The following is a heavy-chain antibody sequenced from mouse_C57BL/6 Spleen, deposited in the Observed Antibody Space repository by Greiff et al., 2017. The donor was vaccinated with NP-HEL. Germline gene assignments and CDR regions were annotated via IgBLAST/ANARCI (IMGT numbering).Heavy chain of an antibody. J-gene: IGHJ2*01. V-gene: IGHV14-1*01. D-gene: IGHD2-2*01. Sequence: EVQLQQSGAELVRPGASVKLSCTASGFNIKDYYMHWVKQRPEQGLEWIGRIDPEDGETEYATKFQGKATMTADTSSNTAYLQLSSLTSEDTAVYYCTTGYGYDRNLDYWGQGTTLTVSS. CDR2: IDPEDGET. CDR1: GFNIKDYY. CDR3: TTGYGYDRNLDY.